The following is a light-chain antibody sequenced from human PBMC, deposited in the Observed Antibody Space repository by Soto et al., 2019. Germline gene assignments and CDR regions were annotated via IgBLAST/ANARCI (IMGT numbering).Light chain of an antibody. CDR2: EVN. J-gene: IGLJ1*01. V-gene: IGLV2-8*01. Sequence: SGLTQPPAASGSPGQSVTSSCTGASSDVGGFNYVSWYQQHPGKAPKVLIYEVNQRPSGVPNRFSGSKSGNTASLTVSGLQAEDEADYYCSSFAVTTIFVFGTGTKVTVX. CDR1: SSDVGGFNY. CDR3: SSFAVTTIFV.